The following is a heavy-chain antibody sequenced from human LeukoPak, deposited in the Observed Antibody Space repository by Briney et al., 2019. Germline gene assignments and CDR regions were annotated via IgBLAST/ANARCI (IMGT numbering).Heavy chain of an antibody. CDR2: INPNSGGT. J-gene: IGHJ4*02. CDR3: ARDQESIAAREATDY. CDR1: GYTFTGYY. Sequence: ASVKVSCKASGYTFTGYYMHWVRQAPGQGLEWMGRINPNSGGTNYAQKFQGRVTMTRDTSISTAYMELSRLRSDDTAVYYCARDQESIAAREATDYWGQGTLVTVSS. V-gene: IGHV1-2*06. D-gene: IGHD6-6*01.